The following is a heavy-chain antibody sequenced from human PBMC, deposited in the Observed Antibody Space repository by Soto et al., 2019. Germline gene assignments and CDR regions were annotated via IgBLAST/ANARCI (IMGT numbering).Heavy chain of an antibody. V-gene: IGHV1-46*01. CDR3: ARGREHNWKQRGHNYYGMDV. Sequence: SVKVSCKASGYTFTSYYMHWVRQAPGQGLEWMGIINPSGGSTSYAQKFQGRVTMTRDTSTSTVYMELSSLRSEDTAVYYCARGREHNWKQRGHNYYGMDVWGQGTTVTVSS. J-gene: IGHJ6*02. CDR1: GYTFTSYY. D-gene: IGHD1-20*01. CDR2: INPSGGST.